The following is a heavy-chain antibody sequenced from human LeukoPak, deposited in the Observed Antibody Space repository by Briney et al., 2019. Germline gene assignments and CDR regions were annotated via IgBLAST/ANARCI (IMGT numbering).Heavy chain of an antibody. V-gene: IGHV3-74*01. CDR2: INSDGSST. Sequence: GSLRLSCAASGFTFSSYWMHWVRQAPGKGLVWVSRINSDGSSTNYADSVKGRFTISTDNSKKTLYLQMNSLRAEDTAVYYCARTSYGSGSYSDYWGQGTLVTVSS. CDR3: ARTSYGSGSYSDY. CDR1: GFTFSSYW. D-gene: IGHD3-10*01. J-gene: IGHJ4*02.